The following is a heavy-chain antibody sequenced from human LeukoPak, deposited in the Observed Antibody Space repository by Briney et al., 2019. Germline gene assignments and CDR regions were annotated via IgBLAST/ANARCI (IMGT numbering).Heavy chain of an antibody. CDR3: AKAIAAAGIRYYGMDV. CDR2: ISGSGGST. CDR1: GFTFSSYA. D-gene: IGHD6-13*01. Sequence: GGSLRLSCAASGFTFSSYAMSWVRQAPGKGLEWVSAISGSGGSTYYADSVKGRFIISRDNSKNTLYLQMNSLRAEDTAVYYRAKAIAAAGIRYYGMDVWGQGTTVTVSS. J-gene: IGHJ6*02. V-gene: IGHV3-23*01.